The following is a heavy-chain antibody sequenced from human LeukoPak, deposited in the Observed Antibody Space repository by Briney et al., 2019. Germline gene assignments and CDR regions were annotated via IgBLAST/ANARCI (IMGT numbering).Heavy chain of an antibody. CDR2: IHNSGRT. J-gene: IGHJ4*02. D-gene: IGHD1-14*01. CDR3: ARHGTISSESYFDY. V-gene: IGHV4-59*08. CDR1: GGSVSSYY. Sequence: ASETLSLTCSVSGGSVSSYYRSWIRQSPGKGLEWIGYIHNSGRTNYNPSLKSRVTGFVDTSKNQVSLRLSSVTAADTAVYYCARHGTISSESYFDYWGQGALVTVSS.